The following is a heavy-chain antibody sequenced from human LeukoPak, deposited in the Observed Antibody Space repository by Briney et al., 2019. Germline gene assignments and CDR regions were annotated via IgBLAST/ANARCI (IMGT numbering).Heavy chain of an antibody. J-gene: IGHJ6*03. CDR3: ARHPGIAVAGQKYYYYYYMDV. D-gene: IGHD6-19*01. CDR1: GFTFSSYE. Sequence: GGSLRLSCAASGFTFSSYEMNWVRQAPGKGLEWVSYISSSGSTIYYADSVKGRFTISRDNAKNSLYLQMNSLRAEDTAVYYCARHPGIAVAGQKYYYYYYMDVWGKGTTVTISS. CDR2: ISSSGSTI. V-gene: IGHV3-48*03.